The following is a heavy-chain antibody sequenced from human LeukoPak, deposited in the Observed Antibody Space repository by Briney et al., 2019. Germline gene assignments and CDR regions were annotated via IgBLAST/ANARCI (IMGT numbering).Heavy chain of an antibody. Sequence: PGGSLRLSCAASGFTFSSYDMSWVRQAPGKGLEWVSAISGSGGSTYYADSVKGRFTISRDNSKNTLYLQMNSLRAEDTAVYYCAKTLSSTSCYSYWGQGTLVTVSS. CDR2: ISGSGGST. V-gene: IGHV3-23*01. CDR3: AKTLSSTSCYSY. CDR1: GFTFSSYD. D-gene: IGHD2-2*01. J-gene: IGHJ4*02.